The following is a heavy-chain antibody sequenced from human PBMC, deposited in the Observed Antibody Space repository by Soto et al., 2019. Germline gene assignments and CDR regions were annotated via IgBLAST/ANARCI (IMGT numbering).Heavy chain of an antibody. V-gene: IGHV3-11*01. CDR2: IDSRGRTL. D-gene: IGHD6-6*01. CDR3: ERQAARNYIDS. CDR1: VDTFSDYS. J-gene: IGHJ4*02. Sequence: GGSLRLSCVASVDTFSDYSMSWSRQAPGKGLEWFAFIDSRGRTLSYADSVRGRFTISRDNAENSVYLQMDSLRADDTAVYYCERQAARNYIDSWGQGNSVTASS.